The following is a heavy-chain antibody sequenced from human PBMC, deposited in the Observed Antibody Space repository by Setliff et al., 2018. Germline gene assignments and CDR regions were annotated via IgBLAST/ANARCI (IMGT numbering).Heavy chain of an antibody. CDR3: ARDPFGNPVFDP. J-gene: IGHJ5*02. CDR1: GFTFSSYW. CDR2: IKQDGSVK. V-gene: IGHV3-7*01. D-gene: IGHD3-10*01. Sequence: PGGSLRLSCAAFGFTFSSYWMNWVRQAPGKGLEWVANIKQDGSVKKYVDSVKGRFSISRDNTKNSLYLQMNSLRAEDTAVYYCARDPFGNPVFDPWGQGTLVTVSS.